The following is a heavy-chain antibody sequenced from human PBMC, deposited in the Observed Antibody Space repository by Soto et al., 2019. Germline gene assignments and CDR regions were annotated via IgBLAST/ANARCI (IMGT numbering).Heavy chain of an antibody. CDR1: GYTFTSYG. V-gene: IGHV1-18*01. CDR2: ISAYNGNT. CDR3: ARSPSDLYSSSWYPYYYMDV. Sequence: ASVKVSCKASGYTFTSYGISWVRQAPGQGLEWMGWISAYNGNTNYAQKLQGRVTMTTDTSTSTAYMELRSLRSDDTAVYYCARSPSDLYSSSWYPYYYMDVWGKGTTVTGSS. D-gene: IGHD6-13*01. J-gene: IGHJ6*03.